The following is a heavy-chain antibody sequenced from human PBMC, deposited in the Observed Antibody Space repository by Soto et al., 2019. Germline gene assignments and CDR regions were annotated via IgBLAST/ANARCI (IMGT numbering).Heavy chain of an antibody. Sequence: SLRLSCAASGFTFSSYAMSLVRQAPGKWLEWVSAISGSGGSTYYADSVKGRFTISRDNSKNTLYLQMNSLRAEDTAVYYCALKTYYYDSSGSKMGAFDIWGQGKMVTVSS. J-gene: IGHJ3*02. CDR2: ISGSGGST. CDR3: ALKTYYYDSSGSKMGAFDI. D-gene: IGHD3-22*01. CDR1: GFTFSSYA. V-gene: IGHV3-23*01.